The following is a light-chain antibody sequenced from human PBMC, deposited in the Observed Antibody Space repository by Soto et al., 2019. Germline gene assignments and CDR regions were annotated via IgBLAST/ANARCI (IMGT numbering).Light chain of an antibody. CDR1: QSVSSNS. J-gene: IGKJ2*01. Sequence: DIVLTQSPGTLSVSAGERATLSCRASQSVSSNSLVWYQQKPGQAPRLLIYGASSRATGTPDRFSGSGSGTDFTLTISRLETEDFALYYCQHYGSSPPMYTFGQGTKLEIK. CDR3: QHYGSSPPMYT. V-gene: IGKV3-20*01. CDR2: GAS.